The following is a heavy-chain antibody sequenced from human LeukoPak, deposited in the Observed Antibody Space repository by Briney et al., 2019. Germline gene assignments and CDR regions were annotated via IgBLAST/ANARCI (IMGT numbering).Heavy chain of an antibody. D-gene: IGHD1-26*01. CDR3: AKDFGGSDYDWYFDL. V-gene: IGHV3-23*01. CDR1: DFIFSFYA. J-gene: IGHJ2*01. Sequence: PGGSLRLSCEVSDFIFSFYAMSWVRQAPGKGLEWVAGITSSGNTTYYADPVKGRFTISRDNSNNILHLQMNSLRAEDTAIYYCAKDFGGSDYDWYFDLWGRGIVVTVSS. CDR2: ITSSGNTT.